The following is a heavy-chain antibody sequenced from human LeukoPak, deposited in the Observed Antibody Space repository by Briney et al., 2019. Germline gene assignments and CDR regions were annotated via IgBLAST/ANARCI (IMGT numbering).Heavy chain of an antibody. Sequence: SVEVSCEASGGTFSSYAISWVRQAPGQGLEWMGGIIPNFGTANYAQKFQGRVTITADKSTSTAYMELSSLRSEDTAVYYCARERDTMVRGETRPYFDYWGQGTLVTVSS. CDR3: ARERDTMVRGETRPYFDY. V-gene: IGHV1-69*06. D-gene: IGHD3-10*01. CDR1: GGTFSSYA. CDR2: IIPNFGTA. J-gene: IGHJ4*02.